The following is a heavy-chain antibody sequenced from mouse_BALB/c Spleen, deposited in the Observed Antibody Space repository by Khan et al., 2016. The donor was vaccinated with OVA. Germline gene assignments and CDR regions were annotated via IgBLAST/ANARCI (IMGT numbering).Heavy chain of an antibody. CDR3: ARGYFGNYEFAY. Sequence: QVQLQQSGAELVKPGASVKLSCKTSGYTFTSYWIQWVTQRPGQGLGWIGQIFTGTGTPYNNENFTGKATLTIDKSSTTAYMQLSSLTSEDSAVYFCARGYFGNYEFAYWGQGTLVTVSA. CDR1: GYTFTSYW. CDR2: IFTGTGTP. V-gene: IGHV1S132*01. D-gene: IGHD2-1*01. J-gene: IGHJ3*01.